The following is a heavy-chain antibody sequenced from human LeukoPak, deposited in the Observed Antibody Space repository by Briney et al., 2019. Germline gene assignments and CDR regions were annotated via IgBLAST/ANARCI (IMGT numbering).Heavy chain of an antibody. CDR2: IFYSGST. J-gene: IGHJ4*02. D-gene: IGHD6-13*01. CDR1: GDSISSSSYY. CDR3: ARSDKAAAGPFDY. Sequence: PSETLSLTCTVSGDSISSSSYYWGWIRQPPGKVLEWIGTIFYSGSTYYNPSLKSRVTMSVDTSKNQFSLTLSSVTAADTAVYYCARSDKAAAGPFDYWGQGTLVTVSS. V-gene: IGHV4-39*01.